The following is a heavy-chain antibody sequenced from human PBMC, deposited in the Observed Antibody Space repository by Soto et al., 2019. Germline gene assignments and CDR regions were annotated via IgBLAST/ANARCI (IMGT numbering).Heavy chain of an antibody. J-gene: IGHJ4*02. CDR3: AKDIGLYYFDY. D-gene: IGHD2-15*01. V-gene: IGHV3-30*18. CDR2: ISYDGSNK. Sequence: ESGGGVVQPGRSLRLSCAASGFTFSSYGMHWVRQAPGKGLEWVAVISYDGSNKYYADSVKGRFTISRDNSKNTLYLQMNSLRAEDTAVYYCAKDIGLYYFDYWGQGTLVTVSS. CDR1: GFTFSSYG.